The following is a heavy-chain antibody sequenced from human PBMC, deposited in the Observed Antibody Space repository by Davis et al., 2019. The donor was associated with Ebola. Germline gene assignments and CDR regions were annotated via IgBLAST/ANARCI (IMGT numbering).Heavy chain of an antibody. CDR2: ISSSSSYI. Sequence: GESLKISCAASGFTFSSYSMNWVRQAPGKGLEWVSSISSSSSYIYYADSVKGRFTISRDNAKNSLYLQMNSLRAEDTAVYYCARYSGGYPLDYWGQGTLVTVSS. CDR3: ARYSGGYPLDY. D-gene: IGHD1-26*01. J-gene: IGHJ4*02. V-gene: IGHV3-21*01. CDR1: GFTFSSYS.